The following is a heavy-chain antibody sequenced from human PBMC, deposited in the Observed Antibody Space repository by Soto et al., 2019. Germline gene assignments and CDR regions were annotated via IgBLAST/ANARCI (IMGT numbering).Heavy chain of an antibody. V-gene: IGHV4-59*01. Sequence: SETLSLTCTVSGGSISSYYWRWIRQPPGKGMEWIGYIYYSGSTNYNPSLKSRVTISVDTSKNQFSLKLSSVTAADTAVYYCARDHPYYYDSSGYYYWYFEYWGQGTLVTVSA. J-gene: IGHJ4*02. CDR2: IYYSGST. CDR3: ARDHPYYYDSSGYYYWYFEY. CDR1: GGSISSYY. D-gene: IGHD3-22*01.